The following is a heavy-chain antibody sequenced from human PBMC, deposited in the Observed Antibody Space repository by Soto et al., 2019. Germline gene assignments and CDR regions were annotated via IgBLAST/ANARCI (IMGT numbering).Heavy chain of an antibody. D-gene: IGHD4-17*01. CDR2: ISAYNGNT. J-gene: IGHJ4*02. CDR1: GYTFPSST. CDR3: AIANYGDNDY. Sequence: QVQLVQSGAEVKKPGASVKVSCKASGYTFPSSTISWVRQAPGQGLEWMGWISAYNGNTKYAQKLQGRVTMTTDTSPSTGYMELRDLRSDDTAMYFCAIANYGDNDYWGQGTLVTVSS. V-gene: IGHV1-18*01.